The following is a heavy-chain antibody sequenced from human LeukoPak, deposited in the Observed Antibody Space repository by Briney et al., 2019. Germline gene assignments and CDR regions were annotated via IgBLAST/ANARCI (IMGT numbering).Heavy chain of an antibody. CDR2: IYTSGST. D-gene: IGHD2-2*01. CDR1: GGSISSGSYY. V-gene: IGHV4-61*02. CDR3: AREGGVVPFDP. J-gene: IGHJ5*02. Sequence: SETLSLTCTVSGGSISSGSYYWNWIRQPAGKGLEWIGRIYTSGSTNYNPSLKSRVTISVDTSKNQFSLKLSSVTAADTAVYYCAREGGVVPFDPWGQGTLVTVSS.